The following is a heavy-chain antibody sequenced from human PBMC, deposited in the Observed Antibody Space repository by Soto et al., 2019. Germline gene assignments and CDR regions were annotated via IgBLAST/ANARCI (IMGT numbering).Heavy chain of an antibody. D-gene: IGHD3-22*01. CDR2: IKSNTDGGTT. V-gene: IGHV3-15*07. CDR3: TALGYDYDCSAW. Sequence: EVQLVESGGGLVKPGGSLRLSCAASGFTFTNAWMNWVRQAPGKGLVCVGRIKSNTDGGTTDYAAPVKGRFTISSDDSKNTLYLQVNSLKTAEAAVYYCTALGYDYDCSAWWGRGRLVTV. CDR1: GFTFTNAW. J-gene: IGHJ1*01.